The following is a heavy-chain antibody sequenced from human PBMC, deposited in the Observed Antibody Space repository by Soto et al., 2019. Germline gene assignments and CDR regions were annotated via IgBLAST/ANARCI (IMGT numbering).Heavy chain of an antibody. CDR2: IGTNGHT. J-gene: IGHJ4*02. D-gene: IGHD3-22*01. CDR3: ASAIGPTLFDY. CDR1: GFTFSSYD. V-gene: IGHV3-13*04. Sequence: EVQLVESGGGLVQPGGSLRLSCSASGFTFSSYDMNWVRQGTGKSLEWVSSIGTNGHTYYAGSVKGRFTISRENAKNSLYLQMNSLRAGDTAIYFCASAIGPTLFDYWGQGTLVTVSS.